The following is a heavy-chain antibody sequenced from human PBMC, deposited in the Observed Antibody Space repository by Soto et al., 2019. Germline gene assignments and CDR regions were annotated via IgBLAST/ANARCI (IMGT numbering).Heavy chain of an antibody. CDR3: AKLGVRVATAGVDF. V-gene: IGHV3-74*01. J-gene: IGHJ4*02. D-gene: IGHD6-13*01. Sequence: GGSLRLSCAASGFTLSWYWMHWVRQAPGKGLVWVSRISNDGSTHYTDSVKGRFTISRDNSKDTLYLQMNSLRAEDTGVYYCAKLGVRVATAGVDFWGQGTLVTVSS. CDR2: ISNDGST. CDR1: GFTLSWYW.